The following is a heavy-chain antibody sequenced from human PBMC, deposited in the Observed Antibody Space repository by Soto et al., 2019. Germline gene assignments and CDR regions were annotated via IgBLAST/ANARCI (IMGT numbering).Heavy chain of an antibody. CDR1: GFTFGDYA. J-gene: IGHJ4*02. Sequence: GGSLRLSCTASGFTFGDYAMSWFRQAPGKGLEWVGFIRSKAYGGTTEYAASVKGRFTISRDDSKSIAYLQMNSLKTEDTAVYYCTRDMEWLLYKYWGQGTLVTVSS. CDR2: IRSKAYGGTT. CDR3: TRDMEWLLYKY. D-gene: IGHD3-3*01. V-gene: IGHV3-49*03.